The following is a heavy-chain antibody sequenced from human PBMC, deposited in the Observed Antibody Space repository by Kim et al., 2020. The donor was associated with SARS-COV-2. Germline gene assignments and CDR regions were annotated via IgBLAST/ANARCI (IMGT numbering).Heavy chain of an antibody. CDR3: AKARDYYYYYGMDV. J-gene: IGHJ6*02. CDR2: ISGSGGST. D-gene: IGHD2-21*02. Sequence: GGSLRLSCAASGFTFSSYAMSWVRQAPGKGLEWVSAISGSGGSTYYADSVKGRFTISRDNSKNTLYLQMNSLRAEDTAVYYCAKARDYYYYYGMDVWPRDHGHRLL. CDR1: GFTFSSYA. V-gene: IGHV3-23*01.